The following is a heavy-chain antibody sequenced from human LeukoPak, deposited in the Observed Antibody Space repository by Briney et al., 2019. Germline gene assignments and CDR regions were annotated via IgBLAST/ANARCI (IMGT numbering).Heavy chain of an antibody. Sequence: ASVKVCCKPSGYTFTSYGFSSVRQAPGQGLEWMGWISAYTGKRNYAQTHQGRVTMATETTTSTAYMELRSLRSDDTAVYYCALVEGSYYYGSGSYYNQPYLDYWGQGTLVTVSS. CDR3: ALVEGSYYYGSGSYYNQPYLDY. CDR1: GYTFTSYG. J-gene: IGHJ4*02. D-gene: IGHD3-10*01. CDR2: ISAYTGKR. V-gene: IGHV1-18*01.